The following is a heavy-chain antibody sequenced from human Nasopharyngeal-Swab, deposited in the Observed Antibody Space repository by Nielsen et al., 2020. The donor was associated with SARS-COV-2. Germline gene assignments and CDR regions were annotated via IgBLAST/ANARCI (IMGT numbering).Heavy chain of an antibody. Sequence: ASVKVSCKASGYTFTSYGISWVRQAPGQGLEWMGWISAYNGNTNYAQKLQGRVTMTTDTSTSTAYMELSRLRSDDAAVYYCARGDYDILTGYPLDYWGQGTLVTVSS. CDR3: ARGDYDILTGYPLDY. J-gene: IGHJ4*02. D-gene: IGHD3-9*01. CDR1: GYTFTSYG. V-gene: IGHV1-18*01. CDR2: ISAYNGNT.